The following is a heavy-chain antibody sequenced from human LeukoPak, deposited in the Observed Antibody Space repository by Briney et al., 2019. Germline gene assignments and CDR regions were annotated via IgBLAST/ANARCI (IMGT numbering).Heavy chain of an antibody. V-gene: IGHV4-39*01. Sequence: SETLSLTCTVSGGSISSSSYYWGWVRQPPGKGLEWIGSIYYTGSTSYNPSLKSRVTISVDRSKNQLSLKLNSVTAADAAVYYCYKLSAMGANFHYHMDVWGKGTTVTISS. CDR3: YKLSAMGANFHYHMDV. CDR2: IYYTGST. J-gene: IGHJ6*03. CDR1: GGSISSSSYY. D-gene: IGHD2-2*01.